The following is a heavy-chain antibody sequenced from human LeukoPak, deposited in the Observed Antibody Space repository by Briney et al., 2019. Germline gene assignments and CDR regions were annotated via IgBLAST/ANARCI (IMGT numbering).Heavy chain of an antibody. V-gene: IGHV3-72*01. CDR3: ARLVGALYAFDF. D-gene: IGHD1-26*01. CDR2: SRNKANSYTT. J-gene: IGHJ3*01. CDR1: GFTFSDHY. Sequence: GGSLRLSCAVSGFTFSDHYMDWARQAPGKGLEWVGRSRNKANSYTTSYAASVKGRFTISRDDLKNLLYLQMNSLKTEDTAVYYCARLVGALYAFDFWGQGTMVTVSS.